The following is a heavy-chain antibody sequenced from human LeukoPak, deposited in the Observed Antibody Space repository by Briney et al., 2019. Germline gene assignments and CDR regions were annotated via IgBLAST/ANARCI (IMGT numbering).Heavy chain of an antibody. CDR1: GDSVSSSSYY. J-gene: IGHJ4*02. CDR3: ARGNGLQRGGVHDY. Sequence: SETLSLTCTVSGDSVSSSSYYWSWIRQPPGKGLEWIGYIYYSGSTNYNPSLKSRVTISVDRSKNQFSLKLSSVTAADTAVYYCARGNGLQRGGVHDYWGQGTLVTVSS. V-gene: IGHV4-61*01. CDR2: IYYSGST. D-gene: IGHD4-11*01.